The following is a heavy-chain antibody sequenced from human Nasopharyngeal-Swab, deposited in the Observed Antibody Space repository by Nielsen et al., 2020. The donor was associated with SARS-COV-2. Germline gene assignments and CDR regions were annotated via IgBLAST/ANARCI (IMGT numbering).Heavy chain of an antibody. Sequence: ASVKVSCKVSGYTLTELSMHWVRQAPGKGLEWMGGFDPEDGETIYAQKFQGRVTMTEDTSTDTAYMELSSLRSEDTAVYYCATDLPVRRSEWELLQAPYYYYGMDVWGQGTTATVSS. CDR1: GYTLTELS. CDR3: ATDLPVRRSEWELLQAPYYYYGMDV. J-gene: IGHJ6*02. V-gene: IGHV1-24*01. CDR2: FDPEDGET. D-gene: IGHD1-26*01.